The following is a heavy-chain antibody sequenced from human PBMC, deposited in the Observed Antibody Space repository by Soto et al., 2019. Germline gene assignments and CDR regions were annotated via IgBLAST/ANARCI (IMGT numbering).Heavy chain of an antibody. CDR2: MNPNSGNT. CDR1: GYTFTSND. J-gene: IGHJ1*01. V-gene: IGHV1-8*01. CDR3: ARGRVARNRLAS. D-gene: IGHD4-4*01. Sequence: ASVKVSCKASGYTFTSNDINWVRQAPGQGLEWMGWMNPNSGNTGYAQKFQGRVTMTRNTSINTAYMELSSVRSEDTAVYYFARGRVARNRLASWGQRTPVPVSS.